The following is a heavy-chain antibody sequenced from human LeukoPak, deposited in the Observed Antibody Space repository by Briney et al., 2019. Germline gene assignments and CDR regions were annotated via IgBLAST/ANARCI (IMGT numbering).Heavy chain of an antibody. Sequence: PSETLSLTCTVSGGSISSYYWSWIRQPPGKGLEGIGYIYYSGSTNYNPSLKSRVTISVDTSKNQFSLKLSSVTAADTAVYYCARGPIYSSSWYYFDYWGQGTLVTVSS. D-gene: IGHD6-13*01. CDR3: ARGPIYSSSWYYFDY. CDR2: IYYSGST. V-gene: IGHV4-59*01. CDR1: GGSISSYY. J-gene: IGHJ4*02.